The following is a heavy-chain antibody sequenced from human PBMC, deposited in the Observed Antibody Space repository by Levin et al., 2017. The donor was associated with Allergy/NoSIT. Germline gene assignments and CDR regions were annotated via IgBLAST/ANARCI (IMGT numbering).Heavy chain of an antibody. Sequence: GGSLRLSCTASGFTFTTYGIHWVRQAPGKGLEWVAVIWPDGCNKDYADSVKGRFTISRDDPNNTLYLHMNSVRAEDTALYYCASASGPFDYWGQGTLVTVSA. D-gene: IGHD1-26*01. J-gene: IGHJ4*02. CDR3: ASASGPFDY. CDR2: IWPDGCNK. CDR1: GFTFTTYG. V-gene: IGHV3-33*01.